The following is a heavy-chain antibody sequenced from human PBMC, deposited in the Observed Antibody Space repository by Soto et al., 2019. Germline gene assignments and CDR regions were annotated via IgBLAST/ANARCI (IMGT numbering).Heavy chain of an antibody. CDR3: AHSGAGSYYLFAY. V-gene: IGHV2-5*02. CDR1: GFSLSTSGVG. CDR2: IYCDDDK. Sequence: QITLKESGPTLVKPTQTLTLTCTFSGFSLSTSGVGVAWIRQPPGKALEWLALIYCDDDKRYRSSLKSRLSITKDTSKTQGFLTMTNMDPVDTGTYYCAHSGAGSYYLFAYWGQGTLVTVSS. D-gene: IGHD3-10*01. J-gene: IGHJ4*02.